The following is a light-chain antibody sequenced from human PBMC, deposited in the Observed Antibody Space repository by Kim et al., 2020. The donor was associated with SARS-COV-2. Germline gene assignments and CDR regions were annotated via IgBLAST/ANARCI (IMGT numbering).Light chain of an antibody. CDR3: QKYDNFPLT. CDR1: QDIRTS. Sequence: ASVGDRVIITCRASQDIRTSLGWYQQRPGEVPRLLIYDASTLHSGVPSRFSGSGSGTDFTLVISGLQPEDAATYYCQKYDNFPLTFGGGTKLEI. V-gene: IGKV1-27*01. CDR2: DAS. J-gene: IGKJ4*01.